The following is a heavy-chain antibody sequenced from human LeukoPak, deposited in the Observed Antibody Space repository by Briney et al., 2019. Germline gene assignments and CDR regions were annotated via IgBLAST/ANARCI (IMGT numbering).Heavy chain of an antibody. CDR2: IYYSGST. CDR3: ARESGYSYGTRGDFDY. Sequence: SETLSLTCTVSGGSLSSYYWSWIRQPPGKGLEWIGYIYYSGSTNYNPSLKSRVTISVDTSKNQFSLKLSSVTAADTAVYYCARESGYSYGTRGDFDYWGQGTLVTVSS. CDR1: GGSLSSYY. D-gene: IGHD5-18*01. J-gene: IGHJ4*02. V-gene: IGHV4-59*01.